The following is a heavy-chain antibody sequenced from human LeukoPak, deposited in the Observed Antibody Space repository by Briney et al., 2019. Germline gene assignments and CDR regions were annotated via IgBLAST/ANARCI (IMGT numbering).Heavy chain of an antibody. D-gene: IGHD2-2*01. CDR3: ARGPLTIVVVPAARWGLYYMDV. V-gene: IGHV1-2*02. Sequence: GASVKVFCKASGYTFTGYYMHWVRQAPGQGLEWMGWINPNSGGTNYAQKFQGRVTMTRDTSISTAYMELSRLRSDDTAVYYCARGPLTIVVVPAARWGLYYMDVWGKGTTVTVSS. J-gene: IGHJ6*03. CDR1: GYTFTGYY. CDR2: INPNSGGT.